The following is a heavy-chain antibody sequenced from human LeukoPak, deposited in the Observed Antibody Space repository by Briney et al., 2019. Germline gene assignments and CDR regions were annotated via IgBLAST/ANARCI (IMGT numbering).Heavy chain of an antibody. V-gene: IGHV3-23*01. CDR2: ISGSGDST. CDR3: AKPLFGGGYFDY. D-gene: IGHD3-10*01. J-gene: IGHJ4*02. CDR1: GFTFRSYG. Sequence: GGTLRLSCAASGFTFRSYGMSWVRQAPGKGLEWVSAISGSGDSTYYADSVKGRFTISRDNSKNTLYLQMNSLRAEDTAVYYCAKPLFGGGYFDYWGQGTLVTVSS.